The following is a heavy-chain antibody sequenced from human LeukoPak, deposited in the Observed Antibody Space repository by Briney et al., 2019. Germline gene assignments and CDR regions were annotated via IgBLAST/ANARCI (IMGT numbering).Heavy chain of an antibody. D-gene: IGHD3-10*01. CDR2: IKSKTDGETT. CDR3: TTDLGTYYHGSQRLIPIDY. J-gene: IGHJ4*02. CDR1: GSTFTNAW. Sequence: GGSLRLSCVDSGSTFTNAWMSWVRQAPGKGLEWIGRIKSKTDGETTNYAEPVRGRFTISRDDSKSAVYLQMNSLKIEDTAVYYCTTDLGTYYHGSQRLIPIDYWGQGTLVTVSS. V-gene: IGHV3-15*01.